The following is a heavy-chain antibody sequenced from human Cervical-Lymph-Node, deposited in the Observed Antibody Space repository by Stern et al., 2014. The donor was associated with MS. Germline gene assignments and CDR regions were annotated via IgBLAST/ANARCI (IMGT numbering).Heavy chain of an antibody. J-gene: IGHJ4*02. CDR1: GGTFSSDA. CDR3: ASGTRSSWYFDF. Sequence: QMQLVQSGAEVKKPGSSMKVSCKASGGTFSSDAIGWGRQAPGQGLEWMGGIIPIFETANYAQKFQGRVTITADQSTKTAYLELSSLTSGDTAMYFCASGTRSSWYFDFWGQGTLVTVST. D-gene: IGHD6-13*01. CDR2: IIPIFETA. V-gene: IGHV1-69*01.